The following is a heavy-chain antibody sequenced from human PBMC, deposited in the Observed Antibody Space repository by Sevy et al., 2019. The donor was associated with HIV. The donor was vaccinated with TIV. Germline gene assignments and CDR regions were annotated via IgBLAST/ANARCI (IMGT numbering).Heavy chain of an antibody. Sequence: SETLSLTCAVYGGSFSGYYWSWIRQPPGKGLYWIGEINHSGSTNYNPSLKSRVTISVDTSKNQFSLKLSSVTAADTAVYYCARHCGSTSCSHAFDIWGQGTMVTVSS. D-gene: IGHD2-2*01. CDR3: ARHCGSTSCSHAFDI. CDR1: GGSFSGYY. V-gene: IGHV4-34*01. CDR2: INHSGST. J-gene: IGHJ3*02.